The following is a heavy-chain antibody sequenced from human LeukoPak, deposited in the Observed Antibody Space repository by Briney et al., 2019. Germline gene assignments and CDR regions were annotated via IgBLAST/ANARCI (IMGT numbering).Heavy chain of an antibody. CDR2: MYHYGGT. CDR1: GGSINSDY. Sequence: PSETLSLTCSVSGGSINSDYWNGIRQPPGKGLEWIGYMYHYGGTNYNPSLKSRVTISIDKPKKQFSLKLISVTAADTAIYYCARVGGMTTVNNAAFDIWGQGTMVTVSS. CDR3: ARVGGMTTVNNAAFDI. J-gene: IGHJ3*02. V-gene: IGHV4-59*01. D-gene: IGHD4-4*01.